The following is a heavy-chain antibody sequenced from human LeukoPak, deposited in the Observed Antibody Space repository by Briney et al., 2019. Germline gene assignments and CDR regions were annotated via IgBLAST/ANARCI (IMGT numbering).Heavy chain of an antibody. CDR1: GGSISSYY. CDR2: IYYSGST. Sequence: SETLSPTCTVSGGSISSYYWSWIRQPPGKGLEWIGYIYYSGSTNYNPSLKSRVTISVDTSKNQFSLKLSSVTAADTAVYYCARAVVVVTNYYFDYWGQGTLVTVSS. J-gene: IGHJ4*02. CDR3: ARAVVVVTNYYFDY. V-gene: IGHV4-59*01. D-gene: IGHD3-22*01.